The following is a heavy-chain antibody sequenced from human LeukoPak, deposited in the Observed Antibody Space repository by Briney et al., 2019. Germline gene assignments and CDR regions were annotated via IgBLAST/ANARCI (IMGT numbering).Heavy chain of an antibody. CDR1: GGSFSGYY. D-gene: IGHD3-10*01. Sequence: SETLSLTCAVYGGSFSGYYWSWIRQPPGKGLEWIGEINHSGSTNYNPSLKSRVTISVDTSKNQFSLKLSSVTAADTAVYYCARHVRTYYYGSGLDYWGRGTLVTVSS. CDR3: ARHVRTYYYGSGLDY. V-gene: IGHV4-34*01. CDR2: INHSGST. J-gene: IGHJ4*02.